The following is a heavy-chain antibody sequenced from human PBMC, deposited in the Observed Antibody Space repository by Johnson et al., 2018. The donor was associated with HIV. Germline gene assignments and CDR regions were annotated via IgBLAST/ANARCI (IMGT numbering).Heavy chain of an antibody. CDR1: GFTFSSYD. J-gene: IGHJ3*02. CDR2: IGTAGDT. D-gene: IGHD5-24*01. Sequence: VQLVESGGGLVQPGGSLRLSCAASGFTFSSYDMHWVRQATGKGLEWVSAIGTAGDTYYPGSVKGRFTISRDNSKNTLYLQMHMLRAEDTAVYYCAREGKWLHLGGATDGFDIWGQGTMVTVSS. CDR3: AREGKWLHLGGATDGFDI. V-gene: IGHV3-13*01.